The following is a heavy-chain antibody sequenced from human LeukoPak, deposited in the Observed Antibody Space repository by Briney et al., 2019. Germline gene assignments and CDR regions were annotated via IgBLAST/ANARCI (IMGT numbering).Heavy chain of an antibody. Sequence: GGSLRLSCAASGFTFSNHWMHWVRQAPGKGLMWVSRINRDGSSTDYADSVKGRFTISRDDAKSTLFLQVNSLRAEDTAVYFCARGGSDTAMAHDYWGQGTLVTVSS. CDR2: INRDGSST. D-gene: IGHD5-18*01. J-gene: IGHJ4*02. CDR3: ARGGSDTAMAHDY. V-gene: IGHV3-74*01. CDR1: GFTFSNHW.